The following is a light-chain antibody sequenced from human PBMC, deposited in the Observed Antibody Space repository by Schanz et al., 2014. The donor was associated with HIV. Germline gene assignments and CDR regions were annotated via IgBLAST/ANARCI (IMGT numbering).Light chain of an antibody. CDR2: DVT. J-gene: IGLJ2*01. V-gene: IGLV2-14*03. CDR1: NSDIGGHDY. Sequence: QSALTQPATVSGSPGQSITVSCTGTNSDIGGHDYVSWYQQHPDKAPKLLIYDVTHRPSGVSNRFSGSKSGFSASLVITDLQAEDEADYYCSSYTSRSIVVFGGGTKLTV. CDR3: SSYTSRSIVV.